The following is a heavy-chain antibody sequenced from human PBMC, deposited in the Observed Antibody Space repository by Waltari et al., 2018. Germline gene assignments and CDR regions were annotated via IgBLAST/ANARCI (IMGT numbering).Heavy chain of an antibody. CDR1: GGSLSSFY. D-gene: IGHD4-17*01. CDR2: IYTSGST. V-gene: IGHV4-4*07. J-gene: IGHJ3*02. CDR3: ARGGFYDYGDKLLHGTGAFDI. Sequence: QVQLQESGPGLVKPSETLSLTCTVSGGSLSSFYWSWIRQPAGKGLEWIGRIYTSGSTNYNPSLKSRVTMSVDTSRSQFSLKLSSVTAADTAVYYCARGGFYDYGDKLLHGTGAFDIWGQGTMVTVSS.